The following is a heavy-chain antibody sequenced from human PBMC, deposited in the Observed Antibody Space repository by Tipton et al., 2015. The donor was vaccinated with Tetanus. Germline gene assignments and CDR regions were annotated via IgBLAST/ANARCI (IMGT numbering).Heavy chain of an antibody. D-gene: IGHD6-25*01. V-gene: IGHV4-39*01. CDR2: IYYNGNT. J-gene: IGHJ5*02. CDR3: ARQADNWFDP. CDR1: GGSLFSGSFY. Sequence: TLSLTCSVSGGSLFSGSFYWAWIHQPPGKGLEWIGNIYYNGNTYYLSSLESRVTISADTSKNQFSLILRSVTAADTAVYYCARQADNWFDPWGQGTLVTVSS.